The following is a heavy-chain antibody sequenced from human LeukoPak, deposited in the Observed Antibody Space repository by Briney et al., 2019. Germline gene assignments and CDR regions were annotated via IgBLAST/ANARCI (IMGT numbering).Heavy chain of an antibody. CDR2: ISYDGSNE. V-gene: IGHV3-30-3*01. CDR1: EFTFADYA. CDR3: ARGDCSATSCSLDY. J-gene: IGHJ4*02. D-gene: IGHD2-2*01. Sequence: GRSLRLSCAASEFTFADYAMHWVRQAPGKGLEWVAIISYDGSNEFYADSVKGRFTISRGNSKNTLYLQMNSLRPEDTAVYYCARGDCSATSCSLDYWGQGTLVTVSS.